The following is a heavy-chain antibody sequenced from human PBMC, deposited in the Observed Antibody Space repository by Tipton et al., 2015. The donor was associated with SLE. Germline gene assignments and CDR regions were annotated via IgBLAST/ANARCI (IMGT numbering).Heavy chain of an antibody. CDR1: GGSISSSSYY. J-gene: IGHJ2*01. CDR2: IYYSGST. Sequence: TLSLTCTVSGGSISSSSYYWGWIRQPPGKGLEWIGSIYYSGSTYYNPSLKSRVTISVDTSKNQFSLKLSSVTAADTAVYYCARDDSWAYCGGDCGGDFDLWGRGTLVTVSS. D-gene: IGHD2-21*01. CDR3: ARDDSWAYCGGDCGGDFDL. V-gene: IGHV4-39*07.